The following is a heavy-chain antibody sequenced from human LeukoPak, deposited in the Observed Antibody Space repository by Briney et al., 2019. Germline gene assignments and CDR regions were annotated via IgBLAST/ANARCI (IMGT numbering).Heavy chain of an antibody. D-gene: IGHD6-13*01. Sequence: PSETLSLTCTVSGGSISSSGYYWGWIRQPPGKGLEWIGSIDYSGRTYYNPSLKSRVTISIDTSKNQFSLKLSSVTAADTAVYYCATEWRAGIAAAAEAGSWGQGTLVTVSS. J-gene: IGHJ4*02. CDR2: IDYSGRT. V-gene: IGHV4-39*02. CDR3: ATEWRAGIAAAAEAGS. CDR1: GGSISSSGYY.